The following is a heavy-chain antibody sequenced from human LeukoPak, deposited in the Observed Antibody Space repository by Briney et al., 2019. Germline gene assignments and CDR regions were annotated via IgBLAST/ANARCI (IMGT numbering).Heavy chain of an antibody. CDR2: ISDSGGKR. CDR3: AKTVGLDT. Sequence: GGSLRLSCAASGFTFSSFAMTWVRQAPGKGLQWVSAISDSGGKRYYADSVKGRFTISRDNSKNTLHLQMNSLRVEDTAVYYCAKTVGLDTWGQGTMVTVSP. V-gene: IGHV3-23*01. J-gene: IGHJ3*02. CDR1: GFTFSSFA.